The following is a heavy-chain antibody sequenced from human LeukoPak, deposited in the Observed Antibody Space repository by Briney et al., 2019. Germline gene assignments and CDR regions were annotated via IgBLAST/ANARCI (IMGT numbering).Heavy chain of an antibody. Sequence: GESLKISCEGSGYSFTSYWIGWVRQMPGKGLEWMGIIYPGDSDTRYSPSFQGQVTISADKSISTAYLQWSSLKASDTAMYYCARQSRYGYSSSSLAYWGQGTLVTVSS. CDR1: GYSFTSYW. CDR2: IYPGDSDT. V-gene: IGHV5-51*01. J-gene: IGHJ4*02. D-gene: IGHD6-6*01. CDR3: ARQSRYGYSSSSLAY.